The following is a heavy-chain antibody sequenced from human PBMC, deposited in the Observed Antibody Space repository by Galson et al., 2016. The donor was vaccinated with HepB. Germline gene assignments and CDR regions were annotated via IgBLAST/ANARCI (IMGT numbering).Heavy chain of an antibody. D-gene: IGHD4-17*01. CDR3: ARLVTTVTPIDY. J-gene: IGHJ4*02. CDR2: IYPDDSDT. V-gene: IGHV5-51*01. Sequence: QSGAEVKKPGESLKISCKGSGYSFTSCWIGWVRQMPGKGLEWMGIIYPDDSDTRYNPSFQGQVTISADKSISTAYLQWSSLKASDTAVYYCARLVTTVTPIDYWGQGTLVTVSS. CDR1: GYSFTSCW.